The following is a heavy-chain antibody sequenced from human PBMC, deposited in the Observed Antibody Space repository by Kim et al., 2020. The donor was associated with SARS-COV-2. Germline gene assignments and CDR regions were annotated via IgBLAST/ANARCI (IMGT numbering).Heavy chain of an antibody. CDR2: INAGNGNT. CDR1: GYTFTSYA. V-gene: IGHV1-3*01. Sequence: ASVKVSCKASGYTFTSYAMHWVRQAPGQRLEWMGWINAGNGNTKYSQKFQGRVTITRDTSASTAYMELSSLRSEDTAVYYCARDLLAAAGSHVNSGWFDPWGQGTLVTVSS. D-gene: IGHD6-13*01. CDR3: ARDLLAAAGSHVNSGWFDP. J-gene: IGHJ5*02.